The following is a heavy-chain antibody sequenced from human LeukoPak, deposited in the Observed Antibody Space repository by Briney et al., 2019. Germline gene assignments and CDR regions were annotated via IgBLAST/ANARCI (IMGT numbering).Heavy chain of an antibody. V-gene: IGHV1-69*05. J-gene: IGHJ6*03. CDR1: GGTFSSYA. D-gene: IGHD3-3*01. CDR3: AREGLVHYDFWSGSYYYYYMDV. Sequence: ASVKVSCKASGGTFSSYAISWVRQAPGQGLEWMGGIIPIFGTANYAQKFQGRVTITTDESTSTAYMELSSLRSEDTAVYYCAREGLVHYDFWSGSYYYYYMDVWGKGTTVTVSS. CDR2: IIPIFGTA.